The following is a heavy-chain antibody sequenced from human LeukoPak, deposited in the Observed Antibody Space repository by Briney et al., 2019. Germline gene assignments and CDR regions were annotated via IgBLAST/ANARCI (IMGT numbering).Heavy chain of an antibody. D-gene: IGHD6-6*01. CDR2: IHTSGNT. V-gene: IGHV4-4*07. Sequence: DPSETLSLTCTVSGGSITSFYWSSIRQPAGKGLEWIGRIHTSGNTDYNPSLKSRVTMSIDTSKNQFSLNLRSVTAADTAVYFCAREGSMTSRPFVSNDYWGQGTLVTVSS. CDR3: AREGSMTSRPFVSNDY. CDR1: GGSITSFY. J-gene: IGHJ4*02.